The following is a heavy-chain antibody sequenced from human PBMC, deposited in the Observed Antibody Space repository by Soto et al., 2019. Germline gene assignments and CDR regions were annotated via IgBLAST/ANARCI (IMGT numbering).Heavy chain of an antibody. Sequence: SGPTLVNPTQTLTLTCTFSGFSLSTSPAGVGWIRQPPGKALEWLVVIYWDDDKRYSPSLKSRLTITKDTSKDHVVLTMTNMEPVDTGTYFCAHTRGGGNSAWFDPWGQGTLVTVSS. V-gene: IGHV2-5*02. D-gene: IGHD2-21*02. J-gene: IGHJ5*02. CDR2: IYWDDDK. CDR3: AHTRGGGNSAWFDP. CDR1: GFSLSTSPAG.